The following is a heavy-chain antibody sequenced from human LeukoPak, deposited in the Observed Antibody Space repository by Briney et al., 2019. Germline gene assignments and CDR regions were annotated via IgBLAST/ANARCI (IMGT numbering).Heavy chain of an antibody. CDR3: ARDSVWRVASNYYYYYMDV. CDR1: GFTFSSYS. Sequence: GGSLRLSCAASGFTFSSYSMNWVRQAPGKGLEWVSYISSSSSTIYYADSVKGRFTISRDNAKNSLYLQMNSLRAEDTAVYYCARDSVWRVASNYYYYYMDVWGKGTTVTVSS. CDR2: ISSSSSTI. J-gene: IGHJ6*03. V-gene: IGHV3-48*04. D-gene: IGHD3-16*01.